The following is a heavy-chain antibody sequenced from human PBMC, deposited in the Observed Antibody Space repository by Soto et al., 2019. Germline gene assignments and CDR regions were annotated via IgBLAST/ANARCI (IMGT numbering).Heavy chain of an antibody. Sequence: EVQLVESGGGLVQPGGSLRLSCAASGFTFSSYWMHWVRQAPGKGLVWVSRINSDGSSTSYADSVKGRFTSSRDNAKSTLYDQMASRRAEETAVYYCVRTSMVVAAATREDYWGQGTLVSVSS. CDR3: VRTSMVVAAATREDY. V-gene: IGHV3-74*01. CDR2: INSDGSST. J-gene: IGHJ4*02. CDR1: GFTFSSYW. D-gene: IGHD2-15*01.